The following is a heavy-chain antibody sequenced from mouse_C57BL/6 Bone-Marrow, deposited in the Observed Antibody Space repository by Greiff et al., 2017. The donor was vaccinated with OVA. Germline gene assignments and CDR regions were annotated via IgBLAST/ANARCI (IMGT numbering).Heavy chain of an antibody. V-gene: IGHV1-22*01. CDR3: ASPLIYYCGSSWDFDY. CDR2: INPNNGGP. J-gene: IGHJ2*01. D-gene: IGHD1-1*01. CDR1: GYTFTDYN. Sequence: EVQLQQSGPELVKPGASVTMSCKASGYTFTDYNMPWVKRSLGKTLMWMGYINPNNGGPSYNQKFKGKATLTVNKSSSTAYMELRSLTSEDSAVYYGASPLIYYCGSSWDFDYWGQGTTLTVSS.